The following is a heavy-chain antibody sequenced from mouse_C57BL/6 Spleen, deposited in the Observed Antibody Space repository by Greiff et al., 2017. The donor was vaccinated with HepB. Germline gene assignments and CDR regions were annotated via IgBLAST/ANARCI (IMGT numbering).Heavy chain of an antibody. CDR1: GFTFSDYG. V-gene: IGHV5-17*01. CDR2: ISSGSSTI. CDR3: AREYYGSSYVSYWYFDV. J-gene: IGHJ1*03. Sequence: EVQVVESGGGLVKPGGSLKLSCAASGFTFSDYGMHWVRQAPEKGLEWVAYISSGSSTIYYADTVKGRFTISKDNAKNTLFLQMTSLRSEDTAMYYCAREYYGSSYVSYWYFDVWGTGTTVTVSS. D-gene: IGHD1-1*01.